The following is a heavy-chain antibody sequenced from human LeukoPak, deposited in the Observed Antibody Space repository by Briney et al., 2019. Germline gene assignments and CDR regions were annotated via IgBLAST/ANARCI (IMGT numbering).Heavy chain of an antibody. V-gene: IGHV3-23*01. Sequence: GGSLRLSCAASGFTFSNYDMSWVRQAPGKGLEWVSVISGGGVTTYYADSVKGRFTISRDNSKNTMYLQMNSLRAEDTAVYYCARGPPWHYYDSSGYFDYWGQGTLVTVSS. CDR2: ISGGGVTT. CDR3: ARGPPWHYYDSSGYFDY. D-gene: IGHD3-22*01. J-gene: IGHJ4*02. CDR1: GFTFSNYD.